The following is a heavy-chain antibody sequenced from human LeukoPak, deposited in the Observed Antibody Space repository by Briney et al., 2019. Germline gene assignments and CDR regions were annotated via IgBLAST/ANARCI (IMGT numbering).Heavy chain of an antibody. CDR1: GFTFSSYA. Sequence: GGSLRLSCAASGFTFSSYAMSWVRQAPGKGLEWVSAISGSGGSTYYADSVKGRFTISRDNSKNTLYLQMNSLRAEGTAVYYCAKTHSGSYFSFYFDYWGQGTLVTGSS. V-gene: IGHV3-23*01. CDR2: ISGSGGST. D-gene: IGHD1-26*01. CDR3: AKTHSGSYFSFYFDY. J-gene: IGHJ4*02.